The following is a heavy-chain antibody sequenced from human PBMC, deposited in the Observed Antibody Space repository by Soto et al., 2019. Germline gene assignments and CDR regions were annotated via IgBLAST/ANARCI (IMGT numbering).Heavy chain of an antibody. CDR3: ARNRGYSYGSHYFDY. CDR1: AGTFSSYA. V-gene: IGHV1-69*06. CDR2: IIPIFGTA. J-gene: IGHJ4*02. D-gene: IGHD5-18*01. Sequence: QVQLVQSGAEVKKPGSSVKVSCKASAGTFSSYAISWVRQAPGQGLEWMGGIIPIFGTANYAQKSQGRVTITADKSTSTAYMELSSLRSEDTAVYYCARNRGYSYGSHYFDYWGQGSLVTVSS.